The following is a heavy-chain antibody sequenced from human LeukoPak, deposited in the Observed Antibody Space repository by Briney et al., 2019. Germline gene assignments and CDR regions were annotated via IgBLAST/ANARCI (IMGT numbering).Heavy chain of an antibody. CDR3: ALGPIAAAGWYYFDY. CDR1: GYTFTGYY. CDR2: INPNSGGT. D-gene: IGHD6-13*01. Sequence: ASVKVSCKASGYTFTGYYMHWVRQAPGQGLEWMGWINPNSGGTNYAQKFQGRVTMTRDTSISTAYMELSRLRSDDTAVYCCALGPIAAAGWYYFDYWGQGTLVTVSS. J-gene: IGHJ4*02. V-gene: IGHV1-2*02.